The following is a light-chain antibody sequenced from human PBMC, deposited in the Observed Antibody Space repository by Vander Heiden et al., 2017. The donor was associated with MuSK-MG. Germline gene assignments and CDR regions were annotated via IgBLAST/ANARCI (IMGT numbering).Light chain of an antibody. V-gene: IGKV1-39*01. CDR3: QRSSGDLRFT. J-gene: IGKJ3*01. CDR2: GAS. CDR1: QSVDTY. Sequence: IQLTQSPSSLSASVGDRVTISCRASQSVDTYLNWYQHKPGKAPKLLIYGASTLHTGLPSRFSGRAYGRDFTLTISSLQPEDFAPYYCQRSSGDLRFTFGPGTKLDFK.